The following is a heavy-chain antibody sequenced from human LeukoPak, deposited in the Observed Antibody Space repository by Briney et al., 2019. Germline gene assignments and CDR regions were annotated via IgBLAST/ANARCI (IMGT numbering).Heavy chain of an antibody. D-gene: IGHD5-24*01. CDR2: ISRSGSIT. CDR3: ARRRDGYNPFDY. J-gene: IGHJ4*02. Sequence: PGGSLRLSCAASGFTFSDYYMNWIRQAPGKGLEWVSDISRSGSITYYADSVKGRFTISRDNAKNSLYLQMNSLRAEDTAVYYCARRRDGYNPFDYWGQGTLVTVSS. V-gene: IGHV3-11*01. CDR1: GFTFSDYY.